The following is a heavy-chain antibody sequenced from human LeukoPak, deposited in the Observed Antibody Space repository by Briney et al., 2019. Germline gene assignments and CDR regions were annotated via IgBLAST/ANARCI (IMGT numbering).Heavy chain of an antibody. CDR1: GGTFSSYA. D-gene: IGHD6-13*01. Sequence: SVKVSCKASGGTFSSYAISWVRQAPGQGLEWMGGIIPIFGTANYAQKFQGRVTITADESTSTAYMELSSLRAEDTAVYYCAKLRYSSSWADGGYFDYWGQGTLVTVSS. CDR2: IIPIFGTA. J-gene: IGHJ4*02. V-gene: IGHV1-69*13. CDR3: AKLRYSSSWADGGYFDY.